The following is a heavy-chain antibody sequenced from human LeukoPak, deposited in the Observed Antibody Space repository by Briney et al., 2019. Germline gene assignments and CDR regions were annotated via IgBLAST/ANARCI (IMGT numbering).Heavy chain of an antibody. CDR2: ISWNSGSI. D-gene: IGHD1-26*01. V-gene: IGHV3-9*01. CDR1: GFTFDDYA. J-gene: IGHJ3*02. Sequence: PGGSLRLSCAASGFTFDDYAMHWVRQAPGKGLEWVSGISWNSGSIDYADSVKGRFTISRDNAKNSLYLQMNSLRAEDTALYYCAKETVGVTLFDAFDIWGQGTMITVSS. CDR3: AKETVGVTLFDAFDI.